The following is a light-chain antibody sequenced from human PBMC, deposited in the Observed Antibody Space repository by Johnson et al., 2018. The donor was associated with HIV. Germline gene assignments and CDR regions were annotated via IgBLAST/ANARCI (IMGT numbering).Light chain of an antibody. V-gene: IGLV1-51*01. J-gene: IGLJ1*01. CDR2: DNN. CDR3: GTWDSSLSAA. Sequence: QSVLTQPPSVSAAPGQKVTISCSGSSSNIGNNYVSWYQQLPGTAPKLLIYDNNKRPSGIPDRFSGSKSGTSATLGITGLQTGDEADYYCGTWDSSLSAAFGTGTHVTVL. CDR1: SSNIGNNY.